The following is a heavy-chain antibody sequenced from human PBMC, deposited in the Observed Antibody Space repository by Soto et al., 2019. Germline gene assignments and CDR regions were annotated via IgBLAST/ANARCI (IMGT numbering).Heavy chain of an antibody. CDR3: ARGYGGYFDD. V-gene: IGHV1-69*01. D-gene: IGHD4-17*01. Sequence: QVQLVQSGPEVKKPGTSVKVSCKASGVTVNRFAVTWVRQAPGQGFQWLGGITPLLETTNHAQNCQGRATITADESTTTSYLELRGLASEDTAVYYCARGYGGYFDDWGQGTLVIVSS. J-gene: IGHJ4*02. CDR2: ITPLLETT. CDR1: GVTVNRFA.